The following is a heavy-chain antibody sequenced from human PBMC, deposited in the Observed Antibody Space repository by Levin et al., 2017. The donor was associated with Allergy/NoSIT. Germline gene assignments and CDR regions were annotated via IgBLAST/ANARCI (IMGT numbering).Heavy chain of an antibody. D-gene: IGHD2-8*01. Sequence: GGSLRLSCEASGFIFNIYWMSWVRQAPGKGLEWVANIKQDGSEKYYVDSVKGRFTVSRDNAKNSLLLQMNSLRAEDTAVYDCARTRAKISCFNGGCRPRHYYFDNWGQGTLVTVSS. CDR1: GFIFNIYW. CDR2: IKQDGSEK. J-gene: IGHJ4*02. CDR3: ARTRAKISCFNGGCRPRHYYFDN. V-gene: IGHV3-7*01.